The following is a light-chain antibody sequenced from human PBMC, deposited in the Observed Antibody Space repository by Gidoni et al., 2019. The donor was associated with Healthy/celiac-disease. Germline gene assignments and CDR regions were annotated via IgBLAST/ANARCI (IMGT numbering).Light chain of an antibody. CDR1: KSISSY. CDR3: QQSYSTLLFT. CDR2: AES. J-gene: IGKJ3*01. Sequence: DIQMTQSPSFLSASVGDRVTITCRASKSISSYLNWYQQKPGRAPKLLNYAESSLQSGVPSRFSGSGSGTDFTLTISSLQPEDFATYYCQQSYSTLLFTFGPGTKVDIK. V-gene: IGKV1-39*01.